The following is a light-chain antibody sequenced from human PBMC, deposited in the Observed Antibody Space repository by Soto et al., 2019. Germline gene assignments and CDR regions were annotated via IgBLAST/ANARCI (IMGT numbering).Light chain of an antibody. J-gene: IGKJ5*01. CDR2: DXF. Sequence: EIVMTQSPATLSLSSGERATISXRASQSVSLYLAWYQQEPGXAPRXXXYDXFNRASGVPARFRGSGSGTDFTLTISGLEPEYFSSYYCQQRDSWTITVGQGTRLEIK. V-gene: IGKV3-11*01. CDR3: QQRDSWTIT. CDR1: QSVSLY.